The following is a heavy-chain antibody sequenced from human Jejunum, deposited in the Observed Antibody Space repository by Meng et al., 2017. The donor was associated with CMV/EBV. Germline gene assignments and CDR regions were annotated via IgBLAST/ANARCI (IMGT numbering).Heavy chain of an antibody. V-gene: IGHV5-51*01. J-gene: IGHJ4*02. CDR1: YTFPNFW. CDR3: ARHGAPFYYDSSGYSDY. D-gene: IGHD3-22*01. Sequence: YTFPNFWIAWVRQMPGKGLEWMGIISPGDSDSRYSPSFQGQVSISVDKSIDTAYLQWRSLKASDTAIYYCARHGAPFYYDSSGYSDYWGQGTLVTVSS. CDR2: ISPGDSDS.